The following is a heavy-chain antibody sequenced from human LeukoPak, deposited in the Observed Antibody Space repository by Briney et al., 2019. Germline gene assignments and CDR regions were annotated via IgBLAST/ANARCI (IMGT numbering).Heavy chain of an antibody. D-gene: IGHD3-10*01. CDR3: TTEVGLWYGVRYFVD. CDR2: IKNNVDGGTT. J-gene: IGHJ4*02. V-gene: IGHV3-15*01. Sequence: GGSLRLSCAGSGFTFSNAWMSWVRQAPGKGLEWVGHIKNNVDGGTTAYAAPVKGRFTISRDDSRNTLFLQMNSLSTEDTGVYYCTTEVGLWYGVRYFVDWGEGTPVTVFS. CDR1: GFTFSNAW.